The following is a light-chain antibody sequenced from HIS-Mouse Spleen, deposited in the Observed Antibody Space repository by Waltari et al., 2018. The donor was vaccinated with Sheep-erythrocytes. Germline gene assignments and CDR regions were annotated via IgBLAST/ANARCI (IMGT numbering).Light chain of an antibody. Sequence: QSALTQPRPVSGSPGPSVTISCTATGSDVGGYTYVSWYQQQPGKAPKLMIYNDRKRPSGVPDRFSGSKSGNPASLTISGLQAEDEADYYCCAYAGSYTLVFGGGTKLTVL. CDR2: NDR. CDR1: GSDVGGYTY. CDR3: CAYAGSYTLV. V-gene: IGLV2-11*01. J-gene: IGLJ2*01.